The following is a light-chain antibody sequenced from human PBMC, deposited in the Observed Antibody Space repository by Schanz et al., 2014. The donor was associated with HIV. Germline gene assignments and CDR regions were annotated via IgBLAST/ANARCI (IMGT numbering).Light chain of an antibody. CDR1: QSVSDNY. Sequence: EIVLTQSPATLSLSPGERATLSCRASQSVSDNYLAWYQQRPGQAPRLLIYDASSRATGIPDRFSGSGSGTDFTLTITRLEPDDFAVYFCQYFGNSGGTFGGGTKVEIK. V-gene: IGKV3-20*01. CDR3: QYFGNSGGT. CDR2: DAS. J-gene: IGKJ4*01.